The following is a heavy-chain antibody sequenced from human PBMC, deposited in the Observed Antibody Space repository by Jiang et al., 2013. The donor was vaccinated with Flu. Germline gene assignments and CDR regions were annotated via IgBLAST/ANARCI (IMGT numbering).Heavy chain of an antibody. D-gene: IGHD1-26*01. V-gene: IGHV4-34*01. CDR1: GGSFSGYY. CDR2: INHSGST. J-gene: IGHJ5*02. Sequence: LLKPSETLSLTCAVYGGSFSGYYWSWIRQPPGKGLEWIGEINHSGSTNYNPSLKSRVTISVDTSKNQFSLKLSSVTAADTAVYYCAGVGVHPTNWFDPWGQGTLVTVSS. CDR3: AGVGVHPTNWFDP.